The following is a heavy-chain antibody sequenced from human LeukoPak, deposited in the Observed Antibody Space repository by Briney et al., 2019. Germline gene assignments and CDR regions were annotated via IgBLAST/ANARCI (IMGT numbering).Heavy chain of an antibody. CDR2: ISSSSSYI. Sequence: PGGSLRLSCAASGFTFSSYDMNWVRQAPGKGLEWVSSISSSSSYIYYADSVKGRFTISRDNAKNSLYLQMNSLQAEDTAVYYCATLYYYGRGSYYNEDAFDIWGQGTMVTVSS. J-gene: IGHJ3*02. V-gene: IGHV3-21*01. D-gene: IGHD3-10*01. CDR1: GFTFSSYD. CDR3: ATLYYYGRGSYYNEDAFDI.